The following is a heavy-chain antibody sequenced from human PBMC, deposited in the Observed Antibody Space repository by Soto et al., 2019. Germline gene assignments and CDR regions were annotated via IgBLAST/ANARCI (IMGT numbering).Heavy chain of an antibody. V-gene: IGHV4-31*03. CDR2: IYYSGST. CDR1: GGSISSGDYY. CDR3: ARGGRIAAAGRFDY. J-gene: IGHJ4*02. D-gene: IGHD6-13*01. Sequence: QVQLQESGPGLVKPSQTLSLTCTVSGGSISSGDYYWSWIRQVPGKGLEWIGYIYYSGSTYYNPCRKRRVAMSVDTSNKQFSVKLSSVTAADTAIYYCARGGRIAAAGRFDYWGQGTLVNVSS.